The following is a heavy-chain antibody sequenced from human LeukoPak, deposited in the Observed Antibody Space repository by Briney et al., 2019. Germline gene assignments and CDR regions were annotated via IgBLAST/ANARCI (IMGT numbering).Heavy chain of an antibody. J-gene: IGHJ3*02. CDR2: ISSSSSYI. V-gene: IGHV3-21*01. CDR1: GFTFSSYS. D-gene: IGHD3-22*01. CDR3: ARDNGYYDSSGYYADAFDI. Sequence: PGGSLRLSCAASGFTFSSYSMNWVRQAPGKGLEWVSSISSSSSYIYYADSVKGRFTISRDSAKNSLYLQMNSLRAEDTAVYYCARDNGYYDSSGYYADAFDIWGQGTMVTVSS.